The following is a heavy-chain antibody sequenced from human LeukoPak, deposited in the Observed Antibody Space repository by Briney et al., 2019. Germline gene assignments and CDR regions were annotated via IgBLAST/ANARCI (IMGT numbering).Heavy chain of an antibody. CDR2: ISSSSSYI. V-gene: IGHV3-21*01. D-gene: IGHD2-2*01. Sequence: PGGSLRLSCAASGFTFSSYSMNWVRRAPGKGLEWVSSISSSSSYIYYADSVKGRFTISRDNAKNSLYLQMNSLRAEDTAVYYCARGAIVVVPAALYYFDYWGQGTLVTVSS. CDR1: GFTFSSYS. J-gene: IGHJ4*02. CDR3: ARGAIVVVPAALYYFDY.